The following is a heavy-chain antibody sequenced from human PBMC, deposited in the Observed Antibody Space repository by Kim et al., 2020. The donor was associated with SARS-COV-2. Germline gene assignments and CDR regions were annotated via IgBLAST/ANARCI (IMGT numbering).Heavy chain of an antibody. CDR1: GGSISSSSYY. Sequence: SETLSLTCTVSGGSISSSSYYWGWIRQPPGKGLEWIGSIYYSGSTYYNPSLKSRVTISVDTSKNQFSLKLSSVTAADTAVYYCARPGVRAPGGFYYYYGMDVWGQGTTVTVSS. CDR2: IYYSGST. D-gene: IGHD2-8*01. J-gene: IGHJ6*02. V-gene: IGHV4-39*01. CDR3: ARPGVRAPGGFYYYYGMDV.